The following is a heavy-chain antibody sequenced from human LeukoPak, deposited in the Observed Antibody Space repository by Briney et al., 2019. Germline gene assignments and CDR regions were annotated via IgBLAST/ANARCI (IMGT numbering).Heavy chain of an antibody. CDR3: ARGLEVAIGSY. V-gene: IGHV1-2*02. D-gene: IGHD2-15*01. Sequence: ASVKVSCKASGYTFTGYYMHWVRQAPGQGLEWMGWINPNSGGTNYAQKFQGRVTMTRDTSTSTVYMELSSLRSEDTAVYYCARGLEVAIGSYWGQGTLVTVSS. CDR1: GYTFTGYY. J-gene: IGHJ4*02. CDR2: INPNSGGT.